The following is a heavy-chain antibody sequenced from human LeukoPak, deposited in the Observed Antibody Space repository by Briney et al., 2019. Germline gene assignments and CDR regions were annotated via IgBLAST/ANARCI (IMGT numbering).Heavy chain of an antibody. Sequence: GGSLRLSCAASGFTFSSYGIHWVRQAPGKGLEWVAFVRYDGSDKYYAGSVKGRFTISRDNSKNTLYLQMTSLRAEDTAVYYCAKDRGDYDWDYWGQGTLVTVSS. CDR2: VRYDGSDK. CDR1: GFTFSSYG. V-gene: IGHV3-30*02. D-gene: IGHD4-17*01. J-gene: IGHJ4*02. CDR3: AKDRGDYDWDY.